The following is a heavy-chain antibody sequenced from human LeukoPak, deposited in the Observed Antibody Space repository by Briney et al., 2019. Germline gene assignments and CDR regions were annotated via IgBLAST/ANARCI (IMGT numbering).Heavy chain of an antibody. Sequence: SETLSLTCAVYGGSFSGYYWSWIRQPPGKGLEWIGEFNHSGSTNYNPSLKSRVTISVDTSKNQFSLKLSSVTAADTAVYYCAVGRSYGGNSDAGGPTDYWGQGTLVTVSS. CDR2: FNHSGST. D-gene: IGHD4-23*01. J-gene: IGHJ4*02. CDR3: AVGRSYGGNSDAGGPTDY. CDR1: GGSFSGYY. V-gene: IGHV4-34*01.